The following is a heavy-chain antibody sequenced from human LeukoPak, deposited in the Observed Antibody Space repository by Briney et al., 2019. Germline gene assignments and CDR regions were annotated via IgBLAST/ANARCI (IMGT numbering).Heavy chain of an antibody. Sequence: GGSLRLSCAASRFSFSIYSMNWVRQAPGKGLEWVSSISSSSSYIYYADSVKGRFTISRDNAKNSLYLQMDSLRAEDTAVYYCARAYYGSGTSHFDSWGQGTLVTVSS. CDR1: RFSFSIYS. V-gene: IGHV3-21*01. J-gene: IGHJ4*02. CDR2: ISSSSSYI. CDR3: ARAYYGSGTSHFDS. D-gene: IGHD3-10*01.